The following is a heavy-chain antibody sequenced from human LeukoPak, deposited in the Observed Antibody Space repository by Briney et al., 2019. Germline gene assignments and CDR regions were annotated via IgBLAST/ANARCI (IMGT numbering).Heavy chain of an antibody. CDR1: AFIPSSSA. CDR3: SKDLSYGLDY. Sequence: GGSMRLSSPVSAFIPSSSAIQCDRQAPGKGLEWVSFIRFDGNPTYSADSVRGRFTISRDNSKNTIYLQMNSLRAEDTAVYYSSKDLSYGLDYWGQGTLVTVSS. D-gene: IGHD5-18*01. J-gene: IGHJ4*02. CDR2: IRFDGNPT. V-gene: IGHV3-30*02.